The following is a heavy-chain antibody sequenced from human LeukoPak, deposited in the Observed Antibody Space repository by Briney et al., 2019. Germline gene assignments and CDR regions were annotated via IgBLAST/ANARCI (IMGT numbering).Heavy chain of an antibody. Sequence: GGSLRLSCAASGFXFSSYAMSWVRQAPGKGLEWVSTISGSGGFTYYADSVKGRFTISRDNSKNTLYLQMNSLRAEDTAVYYCAKRSGNYYGTFDYWGQGTLVTVSS. J-gene: IGHJ4*02. CDR1: GFXFSSYA. CDR2: ISGSGGFT. D-gene: IGHD1-26*01. CDR3: AKRSGNYYGTFDY. V-gene: IGHV3-23*01.